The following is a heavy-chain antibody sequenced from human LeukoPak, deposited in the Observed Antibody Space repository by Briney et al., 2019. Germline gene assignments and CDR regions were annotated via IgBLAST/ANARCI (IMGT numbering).Heavy chain of an antibody. CDR1: GGSMSNYY. CDR2: IYYSGST. D-gene: IGHD6-13*01. J-gene: IGHJ4*02. CDR3: ARLVGSSSYYFDN. V-gene: IGHV4-59*01. Sequence: SETLPLTCSVSGGSMSNYYWSWIRQPPGKRLEWIGYIYYSGSTNYNPSLKSRVTISVDTSKNQFSLKLSSVTVADTAVYYCARLVGSSSYYFDNWGQGTLVTVSS.